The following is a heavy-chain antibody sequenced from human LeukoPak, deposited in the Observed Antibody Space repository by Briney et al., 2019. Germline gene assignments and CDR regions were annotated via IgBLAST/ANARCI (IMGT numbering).Heavy chain of an antibody. J-gene: IGHJ6*03. CDR1: GFTFSSYA. CDR3: ARGVVPAATGPFDYMDV. CDR2: ISYDGSNK. V-gene: IGHV3-30-3*01. Sequence: QPGGSLRLSCAASGFTFSSYAMHWVRQAPGKGLEWVAVISYDGSNKYYADSVKGRFTISRDNSKNTLYLQMNSLRAEDTAVYYCARGVVPAATGPFDYMDVWGKGTTVTVSS. D-gene: IGHD2-2*01.